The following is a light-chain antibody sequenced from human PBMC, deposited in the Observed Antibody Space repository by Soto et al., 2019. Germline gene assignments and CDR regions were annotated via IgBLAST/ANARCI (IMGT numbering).Light chain of an antibody. Sequence: QSVLTQPPSVSGAPGQRVTISCTGSRSNIGARYEVHWYQQLPGTAPKLLIYGNYNRPSGVPDRFSGSKSGTSASLAITGLQAEDEADYYCQSYDSSLSGYVFGTGTKETVL. CDR1: RSNIGARYE. CDR2: GNY. CDR3: QSYDSSLSGYV. V-gene: IGLV1-40*01. J-gene: IGLJ1*01.